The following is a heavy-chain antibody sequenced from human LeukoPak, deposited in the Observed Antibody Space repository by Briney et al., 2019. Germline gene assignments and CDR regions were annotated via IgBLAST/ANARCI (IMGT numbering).Heavy chain of an antibody. CDR1: GGSIGSYY. J-gene: IGHJ6*02. CDR2: IYYSGST. CDR3: TRGYNGVDV. V-gene: IGHV4-59*08. Sequence: PLETLSLTCTVSGGSIGSYYWSWIRQPPGKGLEWIGDIYYSGSTNYNPSLESRVIISIDTSKNQFFFDLSAVTAADTAVYYCTRGYNGVDVWGHGTAVTVSS.